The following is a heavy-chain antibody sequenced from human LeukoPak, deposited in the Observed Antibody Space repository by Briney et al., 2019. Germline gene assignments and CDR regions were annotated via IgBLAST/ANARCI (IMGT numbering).Heavy chain of an antibody. CDR1: GFSISTGYY. J-gene: IGHJ5*02. Sequence: PSETLSLTCTVSGFSISTGYYWGWIRPPPGKGLEWIGSLYRSGSTNCNPSLKSRVTISVDTSKNQFSLKLSSVTAADTAVYYCARLNYGDYGNWFDPWGQGTLVTVSS. D-gene: IGHD4-17*01. CDR2: LYRSGST. V-gene: IGHV4-38-2*02. CDR3: ARLNYGDYGNWFDP.